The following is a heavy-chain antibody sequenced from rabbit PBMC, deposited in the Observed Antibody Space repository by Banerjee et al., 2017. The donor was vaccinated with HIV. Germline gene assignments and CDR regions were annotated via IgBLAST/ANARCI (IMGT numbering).Heavy chain of an antibody. D-gene: IGHD7-1*01. CDR2: IYTDSGNP. CDR3: ARAPAYSGTDYSL. J-gene: IGHJ4*01. CDR1: GFDLSSDYY. Sequence: QEQLVESGGGLVKPGGTLTLTCKASGFDLSSDYYMCWVRQAPGKGLELIGCIYTDSGNPYYTSWAKGRFTISRSTSLNTVTLQLNSLTAADTATYFCARAPAYSGTDYSLWGPGTLVTVS. V-gene: IGHV1S43*01.